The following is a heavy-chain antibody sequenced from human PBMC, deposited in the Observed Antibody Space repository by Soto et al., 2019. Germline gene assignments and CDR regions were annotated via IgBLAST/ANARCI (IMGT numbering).Heavy chain of an antibody. CDR3: ARSRLRTGDFDP. V-gene: IGHV4-31*03. CDR2: IYYSGST. CDR1: GGPISNAGFY. D-gene: IGHD1-1*01. Sequence: QVQLQESGPGLVKPSQTLSLTCSVSGGPISNAGFYWSWIRQHPGKGLEWIGYIYYSGSTYSNPSLKSRATMAVDNSKNQFSLTLTSVTAADTAVYYCARSRLRTGDFDPWGQGTLVTVSS. J-gene: IGHJ5*02.